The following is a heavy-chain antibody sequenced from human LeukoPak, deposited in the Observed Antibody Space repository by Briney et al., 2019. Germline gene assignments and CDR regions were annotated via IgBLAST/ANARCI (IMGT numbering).Heavy chain of an antibody. Sequence: GGSLRLSCAASGFTFSNTWMNWVRQASGKGLEWVGRIKRIIDGGTTDYAAPVKGRFTVSRDDSINTLYLQMSSLKTEDTAVYYCAAQGGSGDLRYWGQGTLVTVSS. V-gene: IGHV3-15*01. J-gene: IGHJ4*02. D-gene: IGHD4-17*01. CDR1: GFTFSNTW. CDR3: AAQGGSGDLRY. CDR2: IKRIIDGGTT.